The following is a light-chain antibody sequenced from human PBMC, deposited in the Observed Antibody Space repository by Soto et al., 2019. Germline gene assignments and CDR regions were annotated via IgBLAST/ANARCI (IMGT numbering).Light chain of an antibody. J-gene: IGLJ1*01. Sequence: QSALTQPPSVSGSLGQSVTISCTGTSSDFGSYNRVSWYQRPPGTGPKLMIYEVSNRPSGVPDRFSGSKSGNTASLTISGLQAEDEAEYYCSLYTSDSTYVFGTGTKVTVL. CDR2: EVS. CDR1: SSDFGSYNR. CDR3: SLYTSDSTYV. V-gene: IGLV2-18*01.